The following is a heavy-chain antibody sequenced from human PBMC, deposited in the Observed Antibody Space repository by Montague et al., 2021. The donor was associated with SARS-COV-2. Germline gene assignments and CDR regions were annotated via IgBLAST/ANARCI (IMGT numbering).Heavy chain of an antibody. D-gene: IGHD3-10*01. CDR2: IYYSGTT. CDR1: GGSITRNYY. Sequence: SETLSLTCTVSGGSITRNYYWGWIRQPPGKGQEWVGNIYYSGTTFINPSLESRVTISVDASKNQFSLNLTSVTAADTAVYYCARPLVRGVPKAFDIWGRGALVIVSS. V-gene: IGHV4-39*01. CDR3: ARPLVRGVPKAFDI. J-gene: IGHJ3*02.